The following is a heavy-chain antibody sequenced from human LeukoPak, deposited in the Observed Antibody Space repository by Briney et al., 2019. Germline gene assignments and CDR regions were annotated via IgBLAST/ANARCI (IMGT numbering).Heavy chain of an antibody. CDR2: INPNSGGT. Sequence: ASVTVSCKASGYTFTGYYMHWVRQAPGQGLEWMGWINPNSGGTNYAHKFLGRITMTRDTSISTAYMELSRLRSDDTAVYYCASATTYCGADCYPLDAFDIWGQGTMVTVSS. D-gene: IGHD2-21*02. V-gene: IGHV1-2*07. CDR1: GYTFTGYY. J-gene: IGHJ3*02. CDR3: ASATTYCGADCYPLDAFDI.